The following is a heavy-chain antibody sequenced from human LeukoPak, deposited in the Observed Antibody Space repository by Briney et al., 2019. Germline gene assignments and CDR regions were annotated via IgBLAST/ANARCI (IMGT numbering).Heavy chain of an antibody. D-gene: IGHD3-10*01. V-gene: IGHV4-59*01. CDR2: IYYSGTT. CDR3: ARLARLSLLRGVTVYHSLDV. CDR1: GGSISNFY. J-gene: IGHJ6*04. Sequence: SETLSLTCTVSGGSISNFYWSWIRQPPGGGLAWIGYIYYSGTTNYNPSLKSRVTMSVDPSKNEFSLGLTSVTAAETAVNYCARLARLSLLRGVTVYHSLDVWGKGTKVTVSS.